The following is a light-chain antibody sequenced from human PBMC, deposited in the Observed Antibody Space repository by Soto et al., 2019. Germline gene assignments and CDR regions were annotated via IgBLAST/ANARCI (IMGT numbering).Light chain of an antibody. CDR3: QQCGISPWK. V-gene: IGKV3-20*01. CDR1: QSVSSYY. Sequence: EIVLTQSPGTLSLSPGERATLSCRASQSVSSYYLAWYQQKPGQAPRLLIYAASSRATGIPDRFSGGGSGTDFTLTISRLEPEDFAVYYCQQCGISPWKFGQGTKVDIK. J-gene: IGKJ1*01. CDR2: AAS.